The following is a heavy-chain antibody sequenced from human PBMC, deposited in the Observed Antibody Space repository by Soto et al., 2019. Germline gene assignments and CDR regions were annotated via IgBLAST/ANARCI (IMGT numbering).Heavy chain of an antibody. CDR1: GYTFTSYG. CDR2: ISAYNGNT. V-gene: IGHV1-18*01. J-gene: IGHJ6*02. CDR3: ARDPWLDNMAGNYYYGMDV. Sequence: QVQLVQSGAEVKKPGASVKVSCKASGYTFTSYGISWVRQAPGQGLEWMGWISAYNGNTNYAQKLQGRVTMTTDTSTSTAYMELRSLRSDDTAVYYCARDPWLDNMAGNYYYGMDVWGQGTTVTVSS. D-gene: IGHD2-2*03.